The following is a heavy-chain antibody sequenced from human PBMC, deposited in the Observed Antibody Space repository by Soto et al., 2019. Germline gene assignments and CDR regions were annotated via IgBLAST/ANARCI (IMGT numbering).Heavy chain of an antibody. D-gene: IGHD3-22*01. Sequence: GASVKVSCKASGYPFTDYGINWGRQAPGQGLEWMGWISAYNDNTKYAQKVQGRATMTTDTSTNTVYMELRSLRSDDTAVYYCGREYCDSSACYGPDYWGHGTLVTVSS. CDR1: GYPFTDYG. J-gene: IGHJ4*01. V-gene: IGHV1-18*01. CDR3: GREYCDSSACYGPDY. CDR2: ISAYNDNT.